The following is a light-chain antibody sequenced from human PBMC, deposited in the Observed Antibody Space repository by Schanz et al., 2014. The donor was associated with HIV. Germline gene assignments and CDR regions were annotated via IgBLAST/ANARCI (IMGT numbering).Light chain of an antibody. J-gene: IGLJ3*02. CDR3: TSYTNSDSWV. Sequence: QSALTQPPSASGSPGQSVTISCTGTSSDVGNYNYVSWYQQLPGKVPKLMIYDVSNRASGVSNRFSGSKSGNMASLTISGLQAEDEADYYCTSYTNSDSWVFGGGTKLTVL. V-gene: IGLV2-14*03. CDR2: DVS. CDR1: SSDVGNYNY.